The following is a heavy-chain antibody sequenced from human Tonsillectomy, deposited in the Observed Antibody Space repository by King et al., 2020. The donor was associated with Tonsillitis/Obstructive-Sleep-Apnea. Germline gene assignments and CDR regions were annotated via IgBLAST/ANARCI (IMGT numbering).Heavy chain of an antibody. D-gene: IGHD3-3*01. CDR3: AKATLRFLGWPQPNWFDP. J-gene: IGHJ5*02. CDR2: ISGSGGAT. V-gene: IGHV3-23*04. Sequence: VQLVESGGGLVQPGGSLRLSCAASGFTFSSYAMSWVRQAPGKGLEWVSGISGSGGATHYADSVKGRFTISRDNSKNTLYLQMNSLRAEDTAVYSCAKATLRFLGWPQPNWFDPWGQGTLVTVSS. CDR1: GFTFSSYA.